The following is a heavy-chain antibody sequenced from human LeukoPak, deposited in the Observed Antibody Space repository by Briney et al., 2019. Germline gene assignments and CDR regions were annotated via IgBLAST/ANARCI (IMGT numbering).Heavy chain of an antibody. CDR1: GFTFSSYS. D-gene: IGHD1-14*01. V-gene: IGHV3-48*01. CDR2: ITSGSSTI. CDR3: AREPENYYYYMYV. Sequence: GGTLRLSCVASGFTFSSYSMNWVRQAPGKGLEWVSYITSGSSTIYYADSVKGRFTISRDNAKKTLYLQMDSLRAEDTALYYCAREPENYYYYMYVCGKGAPDTASS. J-gene: IGHJ6*03.